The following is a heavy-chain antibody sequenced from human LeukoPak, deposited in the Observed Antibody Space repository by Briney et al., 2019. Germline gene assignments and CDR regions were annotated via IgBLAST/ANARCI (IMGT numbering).Heavy chain of an antibody. Sequence: GGSLRLSCAASGFTFSSYSMNWVRQAPGKGLEWVSSISSSSSYIYYAGSVKGRFTISRDNAKNSLYLQMNSPRTEDTALYYCARLATNGGYGYWGQGTLVTVSS. CDR3: ARLATNGGYGY. J-gene: IGHJ4*02. D-gene: IGHD5-12*01. CDR1: GFTFSSYS. CDR2: ISSSSSYI. V-gene: IGHV3-21*01.